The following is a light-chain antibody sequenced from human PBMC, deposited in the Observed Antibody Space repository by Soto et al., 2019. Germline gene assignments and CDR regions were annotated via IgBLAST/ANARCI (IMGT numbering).Light chain of an antibody. CDR3: SSYTNTNTLV. CDR2: DVN. V-gene: IGLV2-14*01. CDR1: TSDVGGYNH. J-gene: IGLJ2*01. Sequence: QSALIQPASVSGSPGQSITITCTVTTSDVGGYNHVSWFQQHPGKVPKLMIYDVNNRPSGVSNRFSGSKSGNTASLTISGLQAEDEADYYCSSYTNTNTLVFGGGTKLTVL.